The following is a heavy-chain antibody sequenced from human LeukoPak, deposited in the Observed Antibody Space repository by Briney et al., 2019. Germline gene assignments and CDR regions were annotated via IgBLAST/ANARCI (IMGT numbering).Heavy chain of an antibody. CDR2: INHSGST. V-gene: IGHV4-34*01. CDR1: GGSFSGYY. D-gene: IGHD2-15*01. J-gene: IGHJ6*03. CDR3: ARHVGGYCSGGSCYSRYYYYYMDV. Sequence: PSETLSLTCAVYGGSFSGYYWSWIRQPPGKGLEWIGEINHSGSTNYNPSLKSRVTISVDTSKNQFSLKLSSVTAADTAVYYCARHVGGYCSGGSCYSRYYYYYMDVWGKGTTVTISS.